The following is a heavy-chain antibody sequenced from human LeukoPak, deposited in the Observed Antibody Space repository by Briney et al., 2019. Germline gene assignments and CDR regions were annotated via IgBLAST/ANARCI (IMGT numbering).Heavy chain of an antibody. J-gene: IGHJ3*02. V-gene: IGHV3-7*01. CDR3: AKGGGRPLGDAYDI. CDR1: RFTFNSYW. D-gene: IGHD1-26*01. Sequence: GESLSLSCAASRFTFNSYWMNWVRQAPGKGLEWVAIIKYDGSVKYYVDSVRGRFTISRDNARNSLYLQMHSLRAEDTAVYYCAKGGGRPLGDAYDIWGQGTMVTVSS. CDR2: IKYDGSVK.